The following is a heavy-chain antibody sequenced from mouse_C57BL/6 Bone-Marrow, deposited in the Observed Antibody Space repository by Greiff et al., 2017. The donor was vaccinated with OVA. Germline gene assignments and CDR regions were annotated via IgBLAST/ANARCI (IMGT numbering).Heavy chain of an antibody. CDR2: ISDGGSYT. D-gene: IGHD2-4*01. J-gene: IGHJ2*01. Sequence: EVQLVESGGGLVKPGGSLKLSCAASGFTFSSYAMSWVRQTPEKRLEWVATISDGGSYTYYPDNVKGRFTISRDNAKNNLYLQMSHLKSEDTAMYYCARGDYDYDVGYWGQGTTLTVSS. CDR1: GFTFSSYA. V-gene: IGHV5-4*01. CDR3: ARGDYDYDVGY.